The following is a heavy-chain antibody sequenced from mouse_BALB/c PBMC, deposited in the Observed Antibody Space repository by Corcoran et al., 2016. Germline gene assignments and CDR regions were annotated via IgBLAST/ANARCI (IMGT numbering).Heavy chain of an antibody. D-gene: IGHD2-14*01. CDR3: AIYRYDEGARDY. J-gene: IGHJ4*01. CDR2: INTYTGEP. Sequence: QIQLVQSGPELKKPGETVKISCKASGYTFTNYGMNWVKQAPGKGLKWMGWINTYTGEPTYADDFKGRFAFSLETSASTAYLQINNLKNEDMATYFCAIYRYDEGARDYWGQGTSVTVSS. V-gene: IGHV9-1*02. CDR1: GYTFTNYG.